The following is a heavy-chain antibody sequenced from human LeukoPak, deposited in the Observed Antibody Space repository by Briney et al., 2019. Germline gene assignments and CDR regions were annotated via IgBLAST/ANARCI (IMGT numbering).Heavy chain of an antibody. D-gene: IGHD2-15*01. J-gene: IGHJ4*02. CDR3: ARTVERRCGGSCYQFDY. V-gene: IGHV1-69*01. CDR2: IIPIFGTA. CDR1: GGTFSSYA. Sequence: SVKVSCKAPGGTFSSYAISWVRQAPGQGLEWMGGIIPIFGTANYAQKFQGRVTITADESTSTAYMELSSLRSEDTAVYYCARTVERRCGGSCYQFDYWGQGTLVTVSS.